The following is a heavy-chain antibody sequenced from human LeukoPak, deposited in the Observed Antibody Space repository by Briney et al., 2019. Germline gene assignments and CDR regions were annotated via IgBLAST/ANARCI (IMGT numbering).Heavy chain of an antibody. V-gene: IGHV4-4*07. J-gene: IGHJ6*03. CDR1: GGSISSYY. D-gene: IGHD6-13*01. Sequence: PSETLSLTCTVSGGSISSYYWSWIRQPAGKGLEWIGRIYTSGSTNYNPSLKSRVTMSVDTSKNQFSLKLSSVTAADTAVYYCASTGTGGSSWYMDYYYYMDVWGKGTTVTVSS. CDR3: ASTGTGGSSWYMDYYYYMDV. CDR2: IYTSGST.